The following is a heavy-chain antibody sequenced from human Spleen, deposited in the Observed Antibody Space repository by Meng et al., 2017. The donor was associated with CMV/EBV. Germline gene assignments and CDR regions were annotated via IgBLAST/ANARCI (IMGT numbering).Heavy chain of an antibody. CDR1: GFSVSDDY. V-gene: IGHV3-11*04. CDR2: ISSSGSIT. Sequence: ASGFSVSDDYISWIRQAPGKGLEWVSYISSSGSITKYLDSVKGRFTISRDNAKNSLFLQMNSLRVEDTAVYYCARDSSAVHNWLDSWGQGTLVTVSS. D-gene: IGHD1-26*01. J-gene: IGHJ5*01. CDR3: ARDSSAVHNWLDS.